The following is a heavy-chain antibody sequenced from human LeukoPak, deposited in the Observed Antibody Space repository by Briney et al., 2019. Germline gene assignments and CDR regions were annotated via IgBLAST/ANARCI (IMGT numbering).Heavy chain of an antibody. V-gene: IGHV3-20*04. Sequence: PGGSLRLSCAASGFTFDDYGMSWVRQAPGKGLEWVSGINWNGGSTGYADSVKGRFTISRDNAKNSLYLQMNSLRAEDTALYYCARSDVGTVTTTFDYRGQGTLVTVSS. J-gene: IGHJ4*02. CDR3: ARSDVGTVTTTFDY. D-gene: IGHD4-17*01. CDR2: INWNGGST. CDR1: GFTFDDYG.